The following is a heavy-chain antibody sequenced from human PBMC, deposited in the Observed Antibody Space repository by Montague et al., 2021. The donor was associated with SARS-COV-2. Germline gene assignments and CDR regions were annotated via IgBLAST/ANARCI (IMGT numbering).Heavy chain of an antibody. CDR1: GGSISSYY. D-gene: IGHD4-23*01. CDR2: IYYSGST. J-gene: IGHJ3*02. V-gene: IGHV4-59*01. Sequence: SETLSLTCTVSGGSISSYYWSWIRRPPGKGLEWIGYIYYSGSTNYNPSLKSRVTISVDTSKNQFSLKLSSVTAADTAVCYCARWGLYGGNPGDGAFDIWGQGTMVTVSS. CDR3: ARWGLYGGNPGDGAFDI.